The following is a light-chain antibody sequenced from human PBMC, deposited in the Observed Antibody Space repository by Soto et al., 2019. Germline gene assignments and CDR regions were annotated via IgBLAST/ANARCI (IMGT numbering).Light chain of an antibody. J-gene: IGKJ2*01. CDR2: GAS. CDR1: QNISAN. V-gene: IGKV3-15*01. CDR3: QQYNSWPYT. Sequence: IVMTQSPATLSVSPGERATLSCRASQNISANLAWYQQKPGQAPRFLILGASTRATGIPPRFRGSGSGTEFTRTISSLQSEDFAVYYCQQYNSWPYTFGQGTKLEIK.